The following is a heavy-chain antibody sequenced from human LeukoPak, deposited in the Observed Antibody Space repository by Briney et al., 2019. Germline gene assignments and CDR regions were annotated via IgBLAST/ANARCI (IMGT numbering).Heavy chain of an antibody. J-gene: IGHJ4*02. Sequence: PSETLSLTCTVSGGSISSGDYYWSWIRQPPGKGLEWIGYIYYSGSTYYNPSLKSRVTISVDTSKNQFSLKLSSVTAADTAVYYYARSPMTTDPFFDYWGQGTLVTVSS. V-gene: IGHV4-30-4*01. D-gene: IGHD4-17*01. CDR1: GGSISSGDYY. CDR2: IYYSGST. CDR3: ARSPMTTDPFFDY.